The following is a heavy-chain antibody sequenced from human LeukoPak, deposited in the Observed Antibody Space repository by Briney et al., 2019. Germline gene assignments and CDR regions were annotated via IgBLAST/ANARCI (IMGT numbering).Heavy chain of an antibody. V-gene: IGHV3-23*01. CDR2: ISSSGGST. CDR3: AKKMSITAASQVDY. J-gene: IGHJ4*02. Sequence: RSGGSLRLSCAASGFTFSSYSMSWVRQAPGKGLEWVSAISSSGGSTDYTDSVKGRFTISRDNSKNTLYLQMNSLRAEDTAVYYCAKKMSITAASQVDYWGQGTLVTVSS. CDR1: GFTFSSYS. D-gene: IGHD1-20*01.